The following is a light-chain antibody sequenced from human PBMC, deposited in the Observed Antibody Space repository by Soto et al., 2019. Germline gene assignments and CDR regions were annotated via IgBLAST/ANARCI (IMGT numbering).Light chain of an antibody. V-gene: IGKV3-20*01. CDR3: QQYVTSSPRT. CDR1: QTIISN. CDR2: GIS. J-gene: IGKJ1*01. Sequence: EVVLTQSPATLSVSPGLRVTLSCSASQTIISNLAWYQQKPGQAPRLLMYGISRRATGIPDRFSGSGSGTDFTLTITRLEPEDFAVYYCQQYVTSSPRTFGQGTKVDI.